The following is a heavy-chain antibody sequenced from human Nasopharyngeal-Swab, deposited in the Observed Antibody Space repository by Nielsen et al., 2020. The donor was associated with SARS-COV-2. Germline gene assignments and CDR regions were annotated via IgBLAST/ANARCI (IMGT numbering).Heavy chain of an antibody. V-gene: IGHV3-43*02. Sequence: GESLKISCAASGFTFDDYAMHWVRQAPGKGLEWVSFISGDGGTTYYADSVKGRFTISRDNSKNSLYLQMNSLRTEDTALYYCAKGSYISSWYFGRGGHYYGMDVWGQGTTVTVSS. J-gene: IGHJ6*02. CDR1: GFTFDDYA. D-gene: IGHD6-13*01. CDR2: ISGDGGTT. CDR3: AKGSYISSWYFGRGGHYYGMDV.